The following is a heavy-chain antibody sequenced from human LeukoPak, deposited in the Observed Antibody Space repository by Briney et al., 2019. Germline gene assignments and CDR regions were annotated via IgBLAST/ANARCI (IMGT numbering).Heavy chain of an antibody. CDR1: GGSFSGYY. V-gene: IGHV4-34*01. CDR3: ARVRYSTLDY. D-gene: IGHD3-9*01. Sequence: SETLSLTCAVYGGSFSGYYWSWIRQPPGKGLEWIGEISHSGSTNYNPSLKSRVTISVDTSKNQFSLKLSSVTAADTAVYYCARVRYSTLDYWGQGTLVTVSS. J-gene: IGHJ4*02. CDR2: ISHSGST.